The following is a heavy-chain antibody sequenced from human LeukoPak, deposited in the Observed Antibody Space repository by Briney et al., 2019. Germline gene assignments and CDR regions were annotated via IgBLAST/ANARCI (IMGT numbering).Heavy chain of an antibody. Sequence: GGSLRLSCAASGFTVSNTYMKWVRQAPGKGLERVSGISGGGNTYYADSVKGRFTISRDISKNTLYLQMNGLRAEDTAVYYCARGLADCGGDCSDYWGQGTLVTVSS. V-gene: IGHV3-66*02. CDR2: ISGGGNT. CDR1: GFTVSNTY. CDR3: ARGLADCGGDCSDY. D-gene: IGHD2-21*01. J-gene: IGHJ4*02.